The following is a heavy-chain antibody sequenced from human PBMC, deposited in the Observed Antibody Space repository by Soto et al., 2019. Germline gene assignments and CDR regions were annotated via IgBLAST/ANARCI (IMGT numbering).Heavy chain of an antibody. J-gene: IGHJ4*02. CDR1: GYSFTSYA. V-gene: IGHV1-18*01. CDR2: ISAYSGDT. CDR3: ARSRGYCSGGSCYFDF. D-gene: IGHD2-15*01. Sequence: ASVKVSCKASGYSFTSYAISWVRQAPGQGLEWMGWISAYSGDTNYAQKLQGRVTMLTDTSTSTAFMEVTSPRSDDTAVYYCARSRGYCSGGSCYFDFWGQGTLVTVSS.